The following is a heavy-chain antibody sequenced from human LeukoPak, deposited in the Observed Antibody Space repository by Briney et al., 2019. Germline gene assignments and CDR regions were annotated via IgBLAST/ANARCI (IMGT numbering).Heavy chain of an antibody. CDR3: ASHATDSSGGVGIFDY. J-gene: IGHJ4*02. CDR1: GGSISSSSYY. D-gene: IGHD6-19*01. V-gene: IGHV4-39*07. Sequence: SETLSLTCTVSGGSISSSSYYWGWIRQPPGKGLEWIGSIYYSGSTYYNPSLKSRVTISVDTSKNQFSLKLSSVTAADTAVYYCASHATDSSGGVGIFDYWGQGTLVTVSS. CDR2: IYYSGST.